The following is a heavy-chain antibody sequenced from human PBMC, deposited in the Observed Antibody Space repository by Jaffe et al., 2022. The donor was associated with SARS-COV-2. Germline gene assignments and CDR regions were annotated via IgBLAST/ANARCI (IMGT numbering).Heavy chain of an antibody. CDR1: GFTFSSYS. D-gene: IGHD1-26*01. CDR3: ARGLHSGSYWDYFDY. CDR2: ISSSSSYI. V-gene: IGHV3-21*01. Sequence: EVQLVESGGGLVKPGGSLRLSCAASGFTFSSYSMNWVRQAPGKGLEWVSSISSSSSYIYYADSVKGRFTISRDNAKNSLYLQMNSLRAEDTAVYYCARGLHSGSYWDYFDYWGQGTLVTVSS. J-gene: IGHJ4*02.